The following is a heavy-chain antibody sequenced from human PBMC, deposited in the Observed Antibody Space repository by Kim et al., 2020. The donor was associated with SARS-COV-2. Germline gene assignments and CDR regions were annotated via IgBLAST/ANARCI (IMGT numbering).Heavy chain of an antibody. D-gene: IGHD3-22*01. CDR1: GFTFSSYA. CDR3: SRGGGYYDSSGYWPGGY. CDR2: ISGSGGST. J-gene: IGHJ4*02. V-gene: IGHV3-23*01. Sequence: GGSLRLSCAASGFTFSSYAMSWVRQAPGKGLEWVSAISGSGGSTYYADSVKGRFTISRDNSKNTLYLQMNSLRAEDTAVYYCSRGGGYYDSSGYWPGGYWGQGTLVTVSS.